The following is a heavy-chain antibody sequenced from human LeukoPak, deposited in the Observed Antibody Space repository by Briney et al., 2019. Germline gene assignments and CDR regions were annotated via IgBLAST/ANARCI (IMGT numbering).Heavy chain of an antibody. D-gene: IGHD5-18*01. CDR1: GGSFSGYY. CDR2: INHSGST. Sequence: SETLSLTCAVYGGSFSGYYWSWIRQPPGKGLEWIGEINHSGSTNYNPSLKSRVTISVDTSKNQFSLKLSSVTAADTAVYYCARAYSYGLYYFDYWGQGTLVIVSS. V-gene: IGHV4-34*01. CDR3: ARAYSYGLYYFDY. J-gene: IGHJ4*02.